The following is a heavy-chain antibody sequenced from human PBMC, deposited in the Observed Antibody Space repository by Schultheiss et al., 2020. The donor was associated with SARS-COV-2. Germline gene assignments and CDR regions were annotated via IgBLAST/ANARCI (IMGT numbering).Heavy chain of an antibody. Sequence: AGSLRLSCAASGFTFSSYSMNWVRQAPGKGLEWVSYISSSSSTIYYADSVKGRFTISRDNAKNSLYLQMNSLRAEDTAVYYCARDLLNGLYYDFWSGYLDYWGQGTLVTVSS. CDR1: GFTFSSYS. D-gene: IGHD3-3*01. CDR2: ISSSSSTI. V-gene: IGHV3-48*04. J-gene: IGHJ4*02. CDR3: ARDLLNGLYYDFWSGYLDY.